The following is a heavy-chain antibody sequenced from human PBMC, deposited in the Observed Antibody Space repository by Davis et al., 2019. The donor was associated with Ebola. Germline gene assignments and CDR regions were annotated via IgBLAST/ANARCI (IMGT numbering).Heavy chain of an antibody. J-gene: IGHJ4*02. CDR1: RYSFTSYL. CDR2: IYPVDSDT. CDR3: ARRALYNWDLTD. V-gene: IGHV5-51*01. Sequence: PGGSLRLSCKGSRYSFTSYLIGWVRQMPGKGLEWMGIIYPVDSDTGYSPSFQGQVTISADKSISTAYLQWSSLKASDTAMYYCARRALYNWDLTDWGQGTLVTVSS. D-gene: IGHD1-7*01.